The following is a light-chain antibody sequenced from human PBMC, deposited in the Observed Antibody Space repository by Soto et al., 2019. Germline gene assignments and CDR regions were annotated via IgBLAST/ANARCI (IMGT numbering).Light chain of an antibody. J-gene: IGKJ1*01. CDR3: QQYNSYST. CDR2: KAS. Sequence: DIHITQSPSTLSASVGDRDTITCRASQSISSWLAWYQQKPGKAPKLLIYKASSLESGVPSRLSGSGSGTEFTLTISSLQPDDFATYYCQQYNSYSTFGQGTKVDIK. CDR1: QSISSW. V-gene: IGKV1-5*03.